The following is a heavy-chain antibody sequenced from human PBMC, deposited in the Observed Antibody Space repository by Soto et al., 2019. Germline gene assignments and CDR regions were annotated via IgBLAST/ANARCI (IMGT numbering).Heavy chain of an antibody. CDR1: GFTFSSNA. J-gene: IGHJ4*02. CDR2: ISGNGVST. D-gene: IGHD3-16*01. V-gene: IGHV3-23*01. CDR3: AKNWGGFDY. Sequence: EVQLLESGGGLVQPGGSLRLSCVASGFTFSSNAMTWVCQAPGKGLEWVSAISGNGVSTYFADSVKGRFTISRDNFKNTVYLQMDSLRAEDTALYYCAKNWGGFDYWGQGALVTVSS.